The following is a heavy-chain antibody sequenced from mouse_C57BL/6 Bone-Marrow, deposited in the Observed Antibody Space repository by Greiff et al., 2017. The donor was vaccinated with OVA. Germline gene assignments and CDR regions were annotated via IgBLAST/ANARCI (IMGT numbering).Heavy chain of an antibody. CDR1: GYTFTSYW. V-gene: IGHV1-59*01. J-gene: IGHJ2*01. D-gene: IGHD1-1*01. CDR2: IDPSDSYT. CDR3: APYGSLFDY. Sequence: QVQLKQPGAELVRPGTSVKLSCKASGYTFTSYWMHWVKQRPGQGLEWIGVIDPSDSYTNYNQKFKGKATLTVDTSSSTAYMQLSSLTSEDSAVYYCAPYGSLFDYWGQGTTLTVSS.